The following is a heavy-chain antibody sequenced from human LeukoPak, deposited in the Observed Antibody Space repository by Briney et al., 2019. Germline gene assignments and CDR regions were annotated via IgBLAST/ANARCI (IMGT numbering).Heavy chain of an antibody. D-gene: IGHD6-13*01. CDR2: ISAYNGNT. CDR1: GYTFTSYG. V-gene: IGHV1-18*01. CDR3: AREPPIADKSDY. Sequence: ASVKVSCKASGYTFTSYGISWVRQAPGQGLEWMGWISAYNGNTNYAQKLQGRVTMTSDTSTSTAYMELRSLRSDDTAVYYCAREPPIADKSDYWGQGTLVTVSS. J-gene: IGHJ4*02.